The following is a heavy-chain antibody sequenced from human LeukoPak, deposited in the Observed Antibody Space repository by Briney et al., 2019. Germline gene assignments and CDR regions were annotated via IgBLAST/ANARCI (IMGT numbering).Heavy chain of an antibody. J-gene: IGHJ4*02. Sequence: PGGSLRLSCAASGFTVSSNYMSWVRQAPGKGLEWVSSISTSSSYIYYADSVKGRFTISRDNAKNSLYLQMNSLRAEDTAVYYCARPRGNVEMAAIPFDYWGQGTLVTVSS. CDR1: GFTVSSNY. CDR2: ISTSSSYI. V-gene: IGHV3-21*01. D-gene: IGHD5-24*01. CDR3: ARPRGNVEMAAIPFDY.